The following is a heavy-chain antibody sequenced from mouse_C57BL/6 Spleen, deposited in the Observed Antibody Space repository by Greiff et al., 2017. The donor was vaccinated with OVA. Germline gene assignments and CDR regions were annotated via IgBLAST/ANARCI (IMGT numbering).Heavy chain of an antibody. CDR2: IYPGDGDT. Sequence: VQLQQSGPELVKPGASVKISCKASGYAFSSSWMNWVKQRPGKGLEWIGRIYPGDGDTNYNGKFKRKATLTADKSSSTAYMQLSSLTSEDSAVYFCARWGTTVVAPYYFDYWGQGTTLTVSS. V-gene: IGHV1-82*01. J-gene: IGHJ2*01. CDR1: GYAFSSSW. D-gene: IGHD1-1*01. CDR3: ARWGTTVVAPYYFDY.